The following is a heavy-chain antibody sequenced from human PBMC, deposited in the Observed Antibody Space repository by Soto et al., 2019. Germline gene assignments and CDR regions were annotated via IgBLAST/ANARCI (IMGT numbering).Heavy chain of an antibody. D-gene: IGHD2-21*01. CDR3: AREASKYSGMDV. CDR1: GYTLTNYY. J-gene: IGHJ6*02. Sequence: GASVKVSCKASGYTLTNYYMHWVRQAPGQGLEWMGVINPSGGSTTYAQKFQGRVTMTRDTSTSTVYMELSSLISEDTTEYYCAREASKYSGMDVWGQGTTVTAP. V-gene: IGHV1-46*01. CDR2: INPSGGST.